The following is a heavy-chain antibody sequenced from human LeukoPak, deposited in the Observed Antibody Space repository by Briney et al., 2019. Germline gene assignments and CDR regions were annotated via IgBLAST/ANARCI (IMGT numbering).Heavy chain of an antibody. Sequence: GGSLRLSCAASGFTFSSYAMSWVRQAPGKGLEWVSAISGSGGSTYYADSVKGRFTISRDNSKNTLYLQMNSLRAEDTAVYYCAKAAYYDILTGYCSYYFDYWGQGTLVTVSS. D-gene: IGHD3-9*01. J-gene: IGHJ4*02. V-gene: IGHV3-23*01. CDR2: ISGSGGST. CDR3: AKAAYYDILTGYCSYYFDY. CDR1: GFTFSSYA.